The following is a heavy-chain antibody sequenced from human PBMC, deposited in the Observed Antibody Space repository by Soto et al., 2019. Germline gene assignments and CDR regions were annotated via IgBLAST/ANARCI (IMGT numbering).Heavy chain of an antibody. J-gene: IGHJ6*02. CDR2: IIPILGIA. V-gene: IGHV1-69*04. CDR1: GGTFSSYT. Sequence: ASVKVSCKASGGTFSSYTISWVRQAPGQGLEWMGRIIPILGIANYAQKFQGRVTITADKSTSTAYMELSSLRAEDTAVYYCARDVEYRDYDFWSGYYPYGMDVWGQGTTVTVSS. D-gene: IGHD3-3*01. CDR3: ARDVEYRDYDFWSGYYPYGMDV.